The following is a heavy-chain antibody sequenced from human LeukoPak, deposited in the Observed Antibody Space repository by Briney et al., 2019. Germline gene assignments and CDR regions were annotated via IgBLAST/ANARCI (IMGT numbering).Heavy chain of an antibody. CDR3: AREFYCTSARCHDY. V-gene: IGHV3-74*01. Sequence: GGSLRLTCAASGFTFSSYWMHWVRQAPGKGLVWVSRINSDGSSTTYADSVKGRFTISRDNAKNTLYLQMNSLRAEDTAVYYCAREFYCTSARCHDYWGQGTLVTVSS. D-gene: IGHD2-2*01. J-gene: IGHJ4*02. CDR1: GFTFSSYW. CDR2: INSDGSST.